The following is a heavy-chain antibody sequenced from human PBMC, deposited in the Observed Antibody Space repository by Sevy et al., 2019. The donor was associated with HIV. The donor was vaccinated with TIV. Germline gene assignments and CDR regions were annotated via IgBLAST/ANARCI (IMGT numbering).Heavy chain of an antibody. V-gene: IGHV3-21*01. J-gene: IGHJ4*02. D-gene: IGHD1-26*01. CDR3: ARGPPDGSYDYFDY. Sequence: GGSLRLSCAASGFTFSSYNMNWVRQAPGKGLEWVSSISGSSNYIYHADSMKGRFTISRDNAKNSLYLQMNSLRAEDTAVYYCARGPPDGSYDYFDYWGQGTLVTVSS. CDR1: GFTFSSYN. CDR2: ISGSSNYI.